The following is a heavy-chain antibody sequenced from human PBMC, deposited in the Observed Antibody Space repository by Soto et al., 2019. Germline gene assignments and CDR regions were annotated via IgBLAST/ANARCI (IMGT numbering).Heavy chain of an antibody. CDR3: ASKGRATVAANYYGMDV. D-gene: IGHD2-15*01. V-gene: IGHV1-69*06. Sequence: RASVKVSCKASGGTFSSYAISWVRQAPGQGLEWMGGIIPIFGTANYAQKFQGRVTITADKSTSTAYMELSSLRSEDTAVYYCASKGRATVAANYYGMDVWGQGTTVTVSS. J-gene: IGHJ6*02. CDR1: GGTFSSYA. CDR2: IIPIFGTA.